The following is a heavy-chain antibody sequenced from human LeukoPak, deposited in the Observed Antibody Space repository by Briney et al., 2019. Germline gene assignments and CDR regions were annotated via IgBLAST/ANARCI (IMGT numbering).Heavy chain of an antibody. Sequence: ASVTVSCKASGYTFTGYYIHWVRQAPGQGLEWRGWINPSGGVTKYAQKFQGRVTMTRDTSISTAYMELSRLRSDDTAVYYCARDYQRGCNYFDYWGQGTLVTVSS. J-gene: IGHJ4*02. CDR1: GYTFTGYY. D-gene: IGHD5-24*01. CDR3: ARDYQRGCNYFDY. V-gene: IGHV1-2*02. CDR2: INPSGGVT.